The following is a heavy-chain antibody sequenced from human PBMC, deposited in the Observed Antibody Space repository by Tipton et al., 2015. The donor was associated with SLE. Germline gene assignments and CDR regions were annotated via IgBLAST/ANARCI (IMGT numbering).Heavy chain of an antibody. CDR1: GGSIIGYY. V-gene: IGHV4-4*07. J-gene: IGHJ4*02. CDR3: ARDWGGEALDF. D-gene: IGHD2-21*01. CDR2: IYPGGPT. Sequence: LRLSCTVSGGSIIGYYWIWIGPPAGKGREWVGRIYPGGPTLHNPSLNSRVTLSLDTSKSQFSLKLTSVAAADTAVYYCARDWGGEALDFWGQGTLVTVSS.